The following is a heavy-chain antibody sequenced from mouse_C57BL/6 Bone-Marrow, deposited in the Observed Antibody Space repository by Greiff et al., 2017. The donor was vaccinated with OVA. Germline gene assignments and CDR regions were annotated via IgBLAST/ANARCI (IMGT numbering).Heavy chain of an antibody. V-gene: IGHV1-9*01. Sequence: VQLQQSGAELMKPGASVKLSCKATGYTFTGYWIEWVKQRPGHGLEWIGEILPGSGSTNYNDKFKGKATFTADTFSNTAYMQLSSLTTKDSAIYYCARRSDFDVWGTGTTVTVSS. J-gene: IGHJ1*03. CDR1: GYTFTGYW. CDR2: ILPGSGST. CDR3: ARRSDFDV.